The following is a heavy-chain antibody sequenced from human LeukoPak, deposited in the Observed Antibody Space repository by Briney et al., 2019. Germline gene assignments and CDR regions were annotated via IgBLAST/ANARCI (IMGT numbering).Heavy chain of an antibody. CDR3: FRWQSGSMFHPP. CDR2: IYYSGTT. J-gene: IGHJ5*02. Sequence: SETLSLTCTVSGGSISSSSHYWGWIRQPPGKGLEWIGSIYYSGTTAYNPSLKSRVTISVDTSKNQFSLKLSSVTAADTAVYYCFRWQSGSMFHPPWGQGTLVTVSS. V-gene: IGHV4-39*01. D-gene: IGHD5-24*01. CDR1: GGSISSSSHY.